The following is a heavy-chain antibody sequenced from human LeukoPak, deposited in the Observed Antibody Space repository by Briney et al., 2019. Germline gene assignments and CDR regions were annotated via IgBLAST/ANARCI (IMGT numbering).Heavy chain of an antibody. CDR1: GFTFSSYA. D-gene: IGHD5-18*01. Sequence: GGSLRLSCAASGFTFSSYAMSWVRQAPGKGLEWVAFIQYDGSNKYYADSVKGRFTISRDNSRNTVHLQMNSLRGEDTAVYSCAKDHSRGYSHGPFDFWGQGTLVTVSP. J-gene: IGHJ4*02. V-gene: IGHV3-30*02. CDR3: AKDHSRGYSHGPFDF. CDR2: IQYDGSNK.